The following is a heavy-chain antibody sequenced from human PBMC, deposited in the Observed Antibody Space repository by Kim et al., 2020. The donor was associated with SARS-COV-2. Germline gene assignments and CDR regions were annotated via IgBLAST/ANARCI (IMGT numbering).Heavy chain of an antibody. Sequence: GGSLRLSCAASGFTFSSYSMNWVRQAPGKGLEWVSSISSSSSYIYYADSVKGRFTISRDNAKNSLYLQMNSLGAEDTAVYYCARVQGMATTDAFDIWGQGTMVTVSS. CDR3: ARVQGMATTDAFDI. CDR1: GFTFSSYS. D-gene: IGHD5-12*01. V-gene: IGHV3-21*01. CDR2: ISSSSSYI. J-gene: IGHJ3*02.